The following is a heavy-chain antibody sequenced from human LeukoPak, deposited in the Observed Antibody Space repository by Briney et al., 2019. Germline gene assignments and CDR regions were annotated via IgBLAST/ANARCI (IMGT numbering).Heavy chain of an antibody. D-gene: IGHD1-26*01. CDR2: IYFSGST. CDR1: GGSTSSSNYY. V-gene: IGHV4-39*01. J-gene: IGHJ4*02. CDR3: ARRPTTSIVGATTNYFDH. Sequence: SETLSLTCTVSGGSTSSSNYYWGWIRQPPGKGLEWIGGIYFSGSTYYSPSLKSRVTLSIDTSKNQFSLKLTSVTAADTAVYYCARRPTTSIVGATTNYFDHWGRGTLVTVSS.